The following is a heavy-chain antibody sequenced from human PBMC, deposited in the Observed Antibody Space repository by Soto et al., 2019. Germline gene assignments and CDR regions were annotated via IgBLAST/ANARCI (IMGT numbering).Heavy chain of an antibody. J-gene: IGHJ4*02. Sequence: PGGSLRLSCAASGFTFSDYYMSWIRQAPGKGPEWLSYISSSGSTIYYADSVKGRFTISRDNAKNSLYLQMNSLRAEDTAVYYCARSYSGSWYLDYWGQGTLVTVSS. CDR3: ARSYSGSWYLDY. D-gene: IGHD1-26*01. CDR2: ISSSGSTI. CDR1: GFTFSDYY. V-gene: IGHV3-11*01.